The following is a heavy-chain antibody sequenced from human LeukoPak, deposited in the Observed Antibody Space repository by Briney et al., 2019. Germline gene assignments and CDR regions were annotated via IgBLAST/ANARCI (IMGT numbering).Heavy chain of an antibody. D-gene: IGHD3-3*01. CDR1: GGSISSYY. CDR2: IYYSGST. V-gene: IGHV4-59*01. Sequence: SETLSLTCTVSGGSISSYYWSWIRQPPGKGLEWIGYIYYSGSTNYNPSLKSRVTISVDTPKNQFSLKLSSVTAADTAVYYCAGLDFWSGYTFDYWGQGTLVTVSS. CDR3: AGLDFWSGYTFDY. J-gene: IGHJ4*02.